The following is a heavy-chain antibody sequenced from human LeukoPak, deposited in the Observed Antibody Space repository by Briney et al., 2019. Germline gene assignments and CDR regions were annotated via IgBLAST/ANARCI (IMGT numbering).Heavy chain of an antibody. CDR1: GFTFNNYA. CDR2: ISGSGYST. D-gene: IGHD6-19*01. CDR3: AKDHSSGWYGY. V-gene: IGHV3-23*01. J-gene: IGHJ4*02. Sequence: GGSLRLSCVASGFTFNNYAMTWVRQAPGKGLEWVSAISGSGYSTYYADSVKGRFTISRDNSKNTLYLQMNSLRAEDTAVYYCAKDHSSGWYGYWGQGTLVTVSS.